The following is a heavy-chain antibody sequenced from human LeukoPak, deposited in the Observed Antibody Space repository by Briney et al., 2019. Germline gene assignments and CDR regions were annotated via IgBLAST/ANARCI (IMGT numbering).Heavy chain of an antibody. J-gene: IGHJ3*02. V-gene: IGHV1-18*01. CDR2: ISAYNGNT. D-gene: IGHD2-2*01. Sequence: GASVKVSCKASGYTFTSYGISWVRQAPGQGLEWMGWISAYNGNTNYAQKLQGRVTMTTDTSTSTAYMELRSLRSDDTAVYYCARDRIVVVPAASSDAFDIWGQGTMVTVSS. CDR3: ARDRIVVVPAASSDAFDI. CDR1: GYTFTSYG.